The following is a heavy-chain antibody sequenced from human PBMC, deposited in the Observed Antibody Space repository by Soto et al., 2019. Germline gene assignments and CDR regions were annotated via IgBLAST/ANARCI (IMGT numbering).Heavy chain of an antibody. D-gene: IGHD3-10*01. Sequence: SETLSLTCTVSGGSISSGSYYCVFIRQPPFKWLEWIVSIYYSGSTYYNPSLKSRVTISVDTSKNQFSLKLSSVTAADTAVYYCARRRSHGSGSYYNPHYYYYYYGMDVWGQGTTVTVSS. CDR3: ARRRSHGSGSYYNPHYYYYYYGMDV. V-gene: IGHV4-39*01. CDR1: GGSISSGSYY. J-gene: IGHJ6*02. CDR2: IYYSGST.